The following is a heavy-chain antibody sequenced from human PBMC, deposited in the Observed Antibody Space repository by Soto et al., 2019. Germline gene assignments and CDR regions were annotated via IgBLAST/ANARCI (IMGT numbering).Heavy chain of an antibody. D-gene: IGHD3-16*01. CDR3: ARDPLRKTTKFDY. Sequence: ASVKVSCKASGYTFTSYYMHLVRQAPGQWLEWMGIINPSGGSTSYAQKFQGRVTMTRDTSTSTVYMELSSLRSEDTAVYYCARDPLRKTTKFDYWGQGTLVTVSS. J-gene: IGHJ4*02. V-gene: IGHV1-46*01. CDR2: INPSGGST. CDR1: GYTFTSYY.